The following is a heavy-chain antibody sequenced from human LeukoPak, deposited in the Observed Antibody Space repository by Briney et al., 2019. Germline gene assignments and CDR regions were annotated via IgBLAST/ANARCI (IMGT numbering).Heavy chain of an antibody. J-gene: IGHJ3*02. D-gene: IGHD2-2*01. CDR1: GYTFTSYD. CDR3: ARSVVVPATDAFDI. Sequence: ASVKVSCKASGYTFTSYDINWVRQATGQGLEWMGWMNPNNGNTGYAQKFQGRVTMTRNTSISTAYMELSSLRSEDTAVYYCARSVVVPATDAFDIWGQGTMVTVSS. V-gene: IGHV1-8*01. CDR2: MNPNNGNT.